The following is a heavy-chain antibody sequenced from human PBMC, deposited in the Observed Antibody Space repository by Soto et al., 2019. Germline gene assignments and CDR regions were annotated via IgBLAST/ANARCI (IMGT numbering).Heavy chain of an antibody. D-gene: IGHD3-22*01. CDR3: ARESKYDTSGYPPWFAP. V-gene: IGHV4-31*03. CDR2: IYYSGST. Sequence: QVQLQESGPGLVKPSQTLSLTCTVSVASISSGGYYWSWIRQHPGEGLEWIGYIYYSGSTSYNPSLKSRVTISVDTSNNQFSLKLTSVTAADTAVYYCARESKYDTSGYPPWFAPWGQGTLVTVSS. CDR1: VASISSGGYY. J-gene: IGHJ5*02.